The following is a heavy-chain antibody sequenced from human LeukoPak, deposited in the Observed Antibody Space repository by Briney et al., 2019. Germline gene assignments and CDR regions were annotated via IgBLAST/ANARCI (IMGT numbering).Heavy chain of an antibody. J-gene: IGHJ4*02. CDR1: GYTFTGYY. V-gene: IGHV1-2*02. Sequence: ASVKVSCKASGYTFTGYYMHWVRRAPGQGLEWMGWINPNSGGTNYAQKFQGRVTMTRDTSISTAYMELSRLRSDDTAVYYCARDDGDYEGGVYWGQGTLVTVSS. D-gene: IGHD4-17*01. CDR2: INPNSGGT. CDR3: ARDDGDYEGGVY.